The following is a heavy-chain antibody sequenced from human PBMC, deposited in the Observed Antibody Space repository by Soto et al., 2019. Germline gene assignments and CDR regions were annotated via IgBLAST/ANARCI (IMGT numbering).Heavy chain of an antibody. CDR2: ISYDGSNK. D-gene: IGHD3-22*01. J-gene: IGHJ4*02. V-gene: IGHV3-30*18. Sequence: SLRLSCAASGFTFSSYGMHWVRQAPGKGLEWVAVISYDGSNKYYADSVKDRFTISRDNSKNTLYLQMNSLRAEDTAVYYCAKDHTNYYDSSGSWLFDYWGQGTLVTVSS. CDR3: AKDHTNYYDSSGSWLFDY. CDR1: GFTFSSYG.